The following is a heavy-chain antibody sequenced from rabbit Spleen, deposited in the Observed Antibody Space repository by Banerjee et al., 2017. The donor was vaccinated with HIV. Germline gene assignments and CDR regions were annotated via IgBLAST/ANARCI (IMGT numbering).Heavy chain of an antibody. D-gene: IGHD1-1*01. CDR2: IYTTSGST. Sequence: QEQLVESGGGLVQPGGSLKLSCKASGIDFSSYYYMCWVRQAPGKGLELIACIYTTSGSTWYASWLNGRFTISRSTSLSTVDLKMTSLTAADTATYFCARGAYASSSFSSYGMDLWGQGTLVTVS. CDR3: ARGAYASSSFSSYGMDL. V-gene: IGHV1S43*01. J-gene: IGHJ6*01. CDR1: GIDFSSYYY.